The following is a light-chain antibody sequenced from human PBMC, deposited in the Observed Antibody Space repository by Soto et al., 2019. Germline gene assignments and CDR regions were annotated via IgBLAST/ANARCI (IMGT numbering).Light chain of an antibody. CDR1: QDISNY. CDR2: DAS. Sequence: DIQMTQSPSSLSASVGDRVTITCQASQDISNYLNWYQQKPGKAPKLLIYDASNLETGVPSRFSGSGSGTDFTVTISSLQPEHIATYYCQQDDNLPFSITFGQGTRLEIK. J-gene: IGKJ5*01. CDR3: QQDDNLPFSIT. V-gene: IGKV1-33*01.